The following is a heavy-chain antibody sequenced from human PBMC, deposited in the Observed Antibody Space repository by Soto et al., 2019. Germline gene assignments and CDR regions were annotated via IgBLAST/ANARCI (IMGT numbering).Heavy chain of an antibody. V-gene: IGHV3-23*01. CDR2: ISGSGGGT. Sequence: GGSLRLSCAASGFTFRSYAMSWVRQAPGKGLEWVSLISGSGGGTYYADSVKGRFTISRDNAKNTLYLQMNSLRAEDTAVFYRRQPLRKGSQEYGGRGTLAPVSS. J-gene: IGHJ4*02. CDR1: GFTFRSYA. CDR3: RQPLRKGSQEY. D-gene: IGHD2-15*01.